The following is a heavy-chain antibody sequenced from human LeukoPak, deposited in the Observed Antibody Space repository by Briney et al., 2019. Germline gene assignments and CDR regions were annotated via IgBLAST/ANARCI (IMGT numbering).Heavy chain of an antibody. CDR3: ARHTDYYGSGSYTSPPIDY. CDR2: IYPGDSDT. D-gene: IGHD3-10*01. V-gene: IGHV5-51*01. J-gene: IGHJ4*02. CDR1: GYSFTNYW. Sequence: GESLKISCKASGYSFTNYWIGWVRQMPGKGLEWMGIIYPGDSDTRYRPSFQGQVTISADKSISTAYLQWSSLRASDTAMYYCARHTDYYGSGSYTSPPIDYWGQGTLVTVSS.